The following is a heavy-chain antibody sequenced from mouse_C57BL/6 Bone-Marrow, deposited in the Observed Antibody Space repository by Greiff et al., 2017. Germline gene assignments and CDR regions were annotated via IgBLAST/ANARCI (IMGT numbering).Heavy chain of an antibody. J-gene: IGHJ1*03. CDR1: GFTFTDYY. CDR3: ASWVLYYGSSYWYFDV. Sequence: EVMLVESGGGLVQPGGSLSLSCAASGFTFTDYYMSWVRQPPGKALEWLGFISNKANGYTTEYSGSVKGRFTISRDNSQSILYLQMHALRAEDSATYYCASWVLYYGSSYWYFDVWGTGTTVTVSS. V-gene: IGHV7-3*01. CDR2: ISNKANGYTT. D-gene: IGHD1-1*01.